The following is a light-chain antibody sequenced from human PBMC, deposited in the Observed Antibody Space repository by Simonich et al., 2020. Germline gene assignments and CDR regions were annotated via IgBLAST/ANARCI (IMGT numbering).Light chain of an antibody. V-gene: IGLV2-14*01. CDR2: DVS. CDR3: SSYTSSSTLV. J-gene: IGLJ3*02. Sequence: QSALTQPASVSGSPGQSITISCTGTSIDVVGYNYVSWYQQHPGKAPKHIIYDVSKRPSGVSKRFSGYKSGNTAALTSSGLQAEDEADYYCSSYTSSSTLVFGGGTKLTVL. CDR1: SIDVVGYNY.